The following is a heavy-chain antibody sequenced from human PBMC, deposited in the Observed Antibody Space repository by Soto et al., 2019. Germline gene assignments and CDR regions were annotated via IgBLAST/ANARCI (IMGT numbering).Heavy chain of an antibody. Sequence: ASVKVSCKASGYTFTTYGISWVRQAPGQGLEWMGWISAYNGNTNYAQKLQGRVTMTTDTSTSTAYMELRSLRSDDTAVYYCAREYCSSTNCYFWFDPWGRGTLVTVSS. CDR1: GYTFTTYG. D-gene: IGHD2-2*01. CDR2: ISAYNGNT. CDR3: AREYCSSTNCYFWFDP. J-gene: IGHJ5*02. V-gene: IGHV1-18*01.